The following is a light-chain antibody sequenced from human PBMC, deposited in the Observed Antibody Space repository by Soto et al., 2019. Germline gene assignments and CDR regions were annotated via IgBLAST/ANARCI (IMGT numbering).Light chain of an antibody. CDR2: DVN. CDR1: SGDIGTYYF. CDR3: CSYGGSYTYV. Sequence: QSALTQPRSVSGSPGQSVTISCTGTSGDIGTYYFVSWYQQHPGKAPKVIIYDVNKRPSGVPDRFSGSKSGNTASLTISGLQADAEADYYCCSYGGSYTYVFGTGTKVTVL. J-gene: IGLJ1*01. V-gene: IGLV2-11*01.